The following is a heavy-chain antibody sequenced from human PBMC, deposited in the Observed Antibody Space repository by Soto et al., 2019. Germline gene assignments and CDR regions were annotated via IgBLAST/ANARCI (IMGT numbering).Heavy chain of an antibody. CDR1: GFTFISYA. V-gene: IGHV3-23*01. D-gene: IGHD2-2*03. CDR3: AKSPGRDGYLSGWIYY. J-gene: IGHJ4*02. CDR2: ISGSGGST. Sequence: HPGGSLRLSCAASGFTFISYAMSWVRQAPGKGLEWVSAISGSGGSTYYADSVKGRFTISRDNSKNTLYLQMNSLRAEDTAVYYCAKSPGRDGYLSGWIYYWGQGTLVTVSS.